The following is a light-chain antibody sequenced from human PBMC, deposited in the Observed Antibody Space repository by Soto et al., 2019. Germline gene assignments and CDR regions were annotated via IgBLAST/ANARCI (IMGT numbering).Light chain of an antibody. J-gene: IGLJ2*01. CDR2: QDS. CDR1: KLGDKY. V-gene: IGLV3-1*01. CDR3: QAWDSSVDVV. Sequence: SYELTQPPSVSVSPGQTASITCSGDKLGDKYACWYQQKPGQSPVLVIYQDSERPSGIPERFSGSNSGNTATLTISGTQAMDEADHYCQAWDSSVDVVFGGGTKLTVL.